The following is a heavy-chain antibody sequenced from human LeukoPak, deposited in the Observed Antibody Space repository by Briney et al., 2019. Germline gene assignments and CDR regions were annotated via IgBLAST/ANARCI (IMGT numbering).Heavy chain of an antibody. CDR1: GGSISNYY. Sequence: PSETLSLTCTVSGGSISNYYWSWIRQPAGKGLEWIGRIYTSRSPNYNPFLKTRVTMSVDTSKNQFSLKLSSVTAADTAVYYCARVSSSWYQDWYFDLWGRGTLVTVSS. CDR2: IYTSRSP. V-gene: IGHV4-4*07. CDR3: ARVSSSWYQDWYFDL. D-gene: IGHD6-13*01. J-gene: IGHJ2*01.